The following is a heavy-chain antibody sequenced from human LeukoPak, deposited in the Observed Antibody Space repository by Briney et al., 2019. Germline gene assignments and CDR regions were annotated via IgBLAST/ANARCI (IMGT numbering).Heavy chain of an antibody. CDR1: GFTFSSYS. Sequence: GGSLRLSCTASGFTFSSYSMNWVRQAPGKGLEWVSSISSSSSYIYYADSVKGRFTISRDNSKNTLYLQMNSLRAEDTAVYYCAKVYVGTLGYWGQGTLVTVSS. D-gene: IGHD1-1*01. CDR3: AKVYVGTLGY. J-gene: IGHJ4*02. V-gene: IGHV3-21*04. CDR2: ISSSSSYI.